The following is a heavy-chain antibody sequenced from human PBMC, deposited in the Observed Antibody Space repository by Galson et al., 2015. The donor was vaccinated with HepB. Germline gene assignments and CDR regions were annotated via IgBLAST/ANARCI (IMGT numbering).Heavy chain of an antibody. CDR1: GFTFSSYA. V-gene: IGHV3-30*04. J-gene: IGHJ6*02. Sequence: SLRLSCAASGFTFSSYAMHWVRQAPGKGLEWVAVISYDGSNKYYADSVKGRFTISRDNSKNTLYLQMNSLRAEDTAVYYCAREGRITMVRGYGMDVWGQGTTVTVSS. CDR3: AREGRITMVRGYGMDV. CDR2: ISYDGSNK. D-gene: IGHD3-10*01.